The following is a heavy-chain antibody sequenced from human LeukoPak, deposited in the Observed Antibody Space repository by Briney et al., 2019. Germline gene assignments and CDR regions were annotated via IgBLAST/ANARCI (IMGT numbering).Heavy chain of an antibody. CDR3: SRGVGATDS. V-gene: IGHV3-74*01. J-gene: IGHJ4*02. CDR1: GFTFSSYW. CDR2: ITIDCGST. D-gene: IGHD1-26*01. Sequence: GGSLRLSCTASGFTFSSYWMHWVRQARPQGLELVSLITIDCGSTSHADSVNGRFTISRDNAKNTLYLQMNSLRAEDTAVYYCSRGVGATDSWGQGTLVTVSS.